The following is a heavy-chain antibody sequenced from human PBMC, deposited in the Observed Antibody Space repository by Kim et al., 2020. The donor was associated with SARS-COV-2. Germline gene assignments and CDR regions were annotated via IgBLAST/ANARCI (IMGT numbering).Heavy chain of an antibody. CDR3: ATVGYDYVWGSYRYDAFDI. V-gene: IGHV1-69*13. CDR2: IIPIFGTA. CDR1: GGTFSSYA. D-gene: IGHD3-16*02. J-gene: IGHJ3*02. Sequence: SVKVSCKASGGTFSSYAISWVRQAPGQGLEWMGGIIPIFGTANYAQKFQGRVTITADESTSTAYMELSSLRSEDTAVYYCATVGYDYVWGSYRYDAFDIWGQGTMVTVSS.